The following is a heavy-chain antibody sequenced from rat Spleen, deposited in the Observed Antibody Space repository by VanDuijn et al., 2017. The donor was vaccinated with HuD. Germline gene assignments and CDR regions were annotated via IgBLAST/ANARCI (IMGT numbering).Heavy chain of an antibody. Sequence: EVQLVESGGGLVQPGRSLKLSCAASGFTFSDYAMAWVRQAPKKGLEWVATIIYDGSSTYYRDSVKGRFTISRDNAKSTLYLQMDSLRSEDTATYYCAREDIHTPGIPTYFDYWGQGVMVTVSS. CDR2: IIYDGSST. J-gene: IGHJ2*01. D-gene: IGHD1-9*01. CDR1: GFTFSDYA. CDR3: AREDIHTPGIPTYFDY. V-gene: IGHV5-17*01.